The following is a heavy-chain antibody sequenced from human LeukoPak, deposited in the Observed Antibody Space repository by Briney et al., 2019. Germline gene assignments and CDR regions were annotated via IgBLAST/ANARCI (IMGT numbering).Heavy chain of an antibody. J-gene: IGHJ4*02. V-gene: IGHV4-4*07. CDR3: ARDKGTMIVF. D-gene: IGHD3-22*01. CDR1: GGSISSYY. Sequence: SETLSLTCTVAGGSISSYYWSWIRQPAGKGLGWIGRIYSRGGTNYNPSLKSRVTLSIAKSMNQFSLMFSSVTAAATAVYYFARDKGTMIVFWGEGALVTVSS. CDR2: IYSRGGT.